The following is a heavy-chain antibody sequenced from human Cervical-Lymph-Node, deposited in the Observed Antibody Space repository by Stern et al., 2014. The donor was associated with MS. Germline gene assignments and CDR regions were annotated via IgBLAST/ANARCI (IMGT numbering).Heavy chain of an antibody. V-gene: IGHV2-70*04. D-gene: IGHD3-22*01. CDR1: GFSLSTSGMR. CDR2: SCWDDAK. Sequence: QITLKESGPALVKPTQALTLTCTFSGFSLSTSGMRVSWIRQPPGKALEWLARSCWDDAKFYHTYLKNRINIYKDTSKNHVVFTMTNMDPVDTATYYCALSFYDYESAALGPFDYWGQETLVTVSS. CDR3: ALSFYDYESAALGPFDY. J-gene: IGHJ4*02.